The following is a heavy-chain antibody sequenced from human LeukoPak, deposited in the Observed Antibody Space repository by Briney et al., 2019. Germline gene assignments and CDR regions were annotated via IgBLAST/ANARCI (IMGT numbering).Heavy chain of an antibody. CDR3: ARRVSSDYGDYVDVFDI. CDR1: GYTFTNYW. J-gene: IGHJ3*02. CDR2: IDRDDSDT. V-gene: IGHV5-51*01. D-gene: IGHD4-17*01. Sequence: GESLKISCKTSGYTFTNYWIAWVRQMPGKGLEWMGIIDRDDSDTRYSPSFQGQVTISADKSISTAYLQWSSLKASDTAMYYCARRVSSDYGDYVDVFDIWGQGTMVTVSP.